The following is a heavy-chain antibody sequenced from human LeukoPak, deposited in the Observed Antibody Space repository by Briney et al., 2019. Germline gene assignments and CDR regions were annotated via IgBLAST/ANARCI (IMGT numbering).Heavy chain of an antibody. CDR1: GYTFTSYY. V-gene: IGHV1-46*01. CDR2: INPSGGST. Sequence: ASVKVSCKASGYTFTSYYMHWVRQAPGQGLEWMGIINPSGGSTSYAQKSQGRVTMTRDTSTSTVYMELSSLRSEDTAVYYCAREGVSEGSGSYYPLNFDYWGQGTLVTVSS. D-gene: IGHD3-10*01. CDR3: AREGVSEGSGSYYPLNFDY. J-gene: IGHJ4*02.